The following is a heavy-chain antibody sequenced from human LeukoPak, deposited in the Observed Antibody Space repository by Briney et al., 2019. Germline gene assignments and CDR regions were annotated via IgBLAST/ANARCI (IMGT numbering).Heavy chain of an antibody. CDR2: ISSSSSYI. CDR3: ARSSAVVVSHSGYFDY. D-gene: IGHD2-15*01. V-gene: IGHV3-21*01. Sequence: SLRLSCAASGFTFSSYSMNWVRQAPGKGLEWVSSISSSSSYIYYADSVKGRFTISRDNAKNSLYLQMNSLRAEDTAVYYCARSSAVVVSHSGYFDYWGQGTLVTVSS. CDR1: GFTFSSYS. J-gene: IGHJ4*02.